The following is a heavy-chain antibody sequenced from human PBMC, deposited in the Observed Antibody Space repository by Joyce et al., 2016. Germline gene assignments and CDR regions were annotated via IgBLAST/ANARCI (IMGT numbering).Heavy chain of an antibody. CDR2: INLNRGGT. CDR3: ARGDLRTSSPLFWYFAL. V-gene: IGHV1-2*02. CDR1: GYTFTAYY. D-gene: IGHD2-2*01. J-gene: IGHJ2*01. Sequence: QVQLVQSGAEVTKPGASVKVSCKASGYTFTAYYIHWVRQAPGQGLEGRGWINLNRGGTEHPQKFQGRVTMTRDTSNRKAYMERTGLRSDDTAVYYCARGDLRTSSPLFWYFALWGRGTLVTVSS.